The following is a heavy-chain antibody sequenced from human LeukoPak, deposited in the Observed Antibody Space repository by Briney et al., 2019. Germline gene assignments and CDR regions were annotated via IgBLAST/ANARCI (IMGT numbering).Heavy chain of an antibody. J-gene: IGHJ4*02. CDR2: FDPEDGET. Sequence: ASVKVSCKVSGYTLTELSMHWVRQAPGKGLEWMGGFDPEDGETIYAQKFQGRVTMTEDTSTDTAYMELRSLRSEDTAVYYCATYQIGYNWNADWGQGTLVTVSS. CDR3: ATYQIGYNWNAD. D-gene: IGHD1-1*01. V-gene: IGHV1-24*01. CDR1: GYTLTELS.